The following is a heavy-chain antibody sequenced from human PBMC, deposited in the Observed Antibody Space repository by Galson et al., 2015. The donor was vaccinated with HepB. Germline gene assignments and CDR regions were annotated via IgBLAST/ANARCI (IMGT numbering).Heavy chain of an antibody. CDR2: IIPILSIA. J-gene: IGHJ4*02. CDR1: GGTFSGYS. D-gene: IGHD1-26*01. CDR3: ARDPYSGSQAGDLPFDY. Sequence: SVKVSCKASGGTFSGYSISWVRQAPGQGLEWMGRIIPILSIANYAQKFQGRVTITADKSTGTAYMELSSLRSEDTAMYYCARDPYSGSQAGDLPFDYWGQGTLVIVSS. V-gene: IGHV1-69*04.